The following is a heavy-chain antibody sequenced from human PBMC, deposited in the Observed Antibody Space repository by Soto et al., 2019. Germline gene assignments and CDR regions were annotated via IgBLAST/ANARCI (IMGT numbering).Heavy chain of an antibody. J-gene: IGHJ5*02. CDR3: ARRGYYYGSGSYYNWFDP. CDR1: GYSFTSYW. V-gene: IGHV5-10-1*01. Sequence: GESLKISCKGSGYSFTSYWISWVRQMPGKGLEWMGRIDPSDSYTNYSPSFQGHVTISADKSISTAYLQWSSLKASDTAMYYCARRGYYYGSGSYYNWFDPWGQGTLVTVSS. D-gene: IGHD3-10*01. CDR2: IDPSDSYT.